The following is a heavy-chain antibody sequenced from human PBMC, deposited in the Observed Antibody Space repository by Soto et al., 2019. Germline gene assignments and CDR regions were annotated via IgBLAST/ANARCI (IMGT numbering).Heavy chain of an antibody. J-gene: IGHJ6*02. V-gene: IGHV1-24*01. D-gene: IGHD6-13*01. CDR1: GYTLTELS. CDR2: FDPEDGET. Sequence: ASVKVSCKVSGYTLTELSMHWVRQAPGKGLEWMGGFDPEDGETIYAQKFQGRVTMTEDTSTDTAYMELSSLRSEDTAVYYCATVGSSWHYYYYGMDVWGQGTTVTVSS. CDR3: ATVGSSWHYYYYGMDV.